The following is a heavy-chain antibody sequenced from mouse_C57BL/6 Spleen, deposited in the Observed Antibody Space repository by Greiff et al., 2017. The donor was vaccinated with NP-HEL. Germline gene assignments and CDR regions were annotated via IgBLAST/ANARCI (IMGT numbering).Heavy chain of an antibody. CDR3: TTWDLRFAY. Sequence: EVKLQESGAELVRPGASVKLSCTASGFNIKDDYMHWVKQRPEQGLEWIGWIDPENGDTEYASKFQGKATITADTSSNTAYLQLSSLTSEDTAVYYCTTWDLRFAYWGQGTLVTVSA. V-gene: IGHV14-4*01. CDR2: IDPENGDT. J-gene: IGHJ3*01. CDR1: GFNIKDDY. D-gene: IGHD4-1*01.